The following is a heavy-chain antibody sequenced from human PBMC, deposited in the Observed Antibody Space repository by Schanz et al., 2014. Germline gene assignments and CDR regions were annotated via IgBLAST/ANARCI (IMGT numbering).Heavy chain of an antibody. CDR3: ARDPLPYSSYSYYTMDV. V-gene: IGHV3-7*01. CDR1: GFTFSTYW. J-gene: IGHJ6*02. Sequence: EVQLVESGGGLVQPGGSLRLSCAASGFTFSTYWMSWVRQAPGKGLEWVANIKQDESERSYVDSVKGRFTISRDNSKSTLFLQMNSLRPDDTAVYYCARDPLPYSSYSYYTMDVWGQGTTVTISS. CDR2: IKQDESER. D-gene: IGHD2-21*01.